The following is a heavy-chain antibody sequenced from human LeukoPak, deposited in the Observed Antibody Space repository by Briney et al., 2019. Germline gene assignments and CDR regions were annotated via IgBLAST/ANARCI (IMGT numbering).Heavy chain of an antibody. V-gene: IGHV3-23*01. CDR3: AKSPSQVYYDFWSGSCNWFDP. D-gene: IGHD3-3*01. Sequence: GGSLRLSCAASGFTFSSYAMSWVRQAPGKGLEWVSAISGSGGSTYYADSVKGRFTISRDNSKNTLYLQMNSLRAEDTAVYYCAKSPSQVYYDFWSGSCNWFDPWGQGTLVTVSS. CDR1: GFTFSSYA. J-gene: IGHJ5*02. CDR2: ISGSGGST.